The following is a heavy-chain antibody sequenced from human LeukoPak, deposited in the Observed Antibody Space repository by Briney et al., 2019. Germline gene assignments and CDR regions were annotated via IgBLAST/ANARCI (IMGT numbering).Heavy chain of an antibody. D-gene: IGHD6-19*01. CDR3: AKTTTGYSSGRFPGWPVDY. CDR1: GFDFSTYS. J-gene: IGHJ4*02. V-gene: IGHV3-23*01. Sequence: GGSLRLSCAASGFDFSTYSIDWVRQAPGKGLEWVSGIFGSGGSTHYADSVKGRFTISRDNSKNTVYLQMNSLRAEDTAVYYCAKTTTGYSSGRFPGWPVDYWGQGTLVTVSS. CDR2: IFGSGGST.